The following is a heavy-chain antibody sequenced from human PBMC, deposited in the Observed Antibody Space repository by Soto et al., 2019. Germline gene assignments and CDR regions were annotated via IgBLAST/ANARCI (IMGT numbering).Heavy chain of an antibody. CDR1: GFTLSSYG. CDR3: ARGSAGSESVVVVPAIDFYSFYT. V-gene: IGHV3-33*01. J-gene: IGHJ4*02. Sequence: QVQLVESGGGVVQPGRSLRLSCAASGFTLSSYGMHWVRQAPGKGLEWVAVIWYDGDKKYYADSVKVRFTISRDESKNTVYLHMSSLRGEDTGVYYCARGSAGSESVVVVPAIDFYSFYTCGQGTLVSVSS. D-gene: IGHD2-15*01. CDR2: IWYDGDKK.